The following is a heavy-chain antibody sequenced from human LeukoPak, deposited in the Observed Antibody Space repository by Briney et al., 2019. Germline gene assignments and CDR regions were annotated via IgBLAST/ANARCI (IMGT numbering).Heavy chain of an antibody. V-gene: IGHV3-53*01. Sequence: GGSLRLSCAASGSTVSSNYMSWVRQAPGKGLEWVSVIYSGGSTYYADSVKGRFTISRDNSKNTLYLQMNSLRAEDTAVYYCARVKYSGYPDAFDIWGQGTMVTVSS. J-gene: IGHJ3*02. CDR3: ARVKYSGYPDAFDI. D-gene: IGHD5-12*01. CDR1: GSTVSSNY. CDR2: IYSGGST.